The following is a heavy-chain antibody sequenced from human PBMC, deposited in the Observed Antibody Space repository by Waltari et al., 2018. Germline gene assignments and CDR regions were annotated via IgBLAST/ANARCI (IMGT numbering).Heavy chain of an antibody. CDR2: INCNNGDR. D-gene: IGHD6-13*01. CDR1: GYTFSGYY. Sequence: QVQLVQSGAEVKKPGASVKVSCKASGYTFSGYYIHWVRQAPGQGLEWMGWINCNNGDRKYAQKFQGRVTMTRDPPISTAYMDLSGLISDDTAVYYCVREQQLVPYTDEAFDIWGQGTVVTVSS. J-gene: IGHJ3*02. CDR3: VREQQLVPYTDEAFDI. V-gene: IGHV1-2*02.